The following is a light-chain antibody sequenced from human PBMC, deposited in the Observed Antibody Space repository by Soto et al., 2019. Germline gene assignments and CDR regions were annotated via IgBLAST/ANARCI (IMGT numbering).Light chain of an antibody. CDR2: DAS. V-gene: IGKV3-11*01. J-gene: IGKJ5*01. CDR1: QSVSSY. CDR3: QQRSNWPIT. Sequence: EIVLTQSPATLSLSPGERATLSCRASQSVSSYLAWYQQKPGQALRLLIYDASNRATGIQARFSGSGSGTDFTLTISSLEPEDFAVYYCQQRSNWPITFGQGTRLEIK.